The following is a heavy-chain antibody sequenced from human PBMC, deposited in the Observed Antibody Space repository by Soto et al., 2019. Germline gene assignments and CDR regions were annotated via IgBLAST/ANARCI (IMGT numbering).Heavy chain of an antibody. CDR1: GFTFRDYY. CDR2: ISPSGSST. V-gene: IGHV3-11*01. J-gene: IGHJ6*02. Sequence: QVQLVESGGGLVKPGGSLRLSCAASGFTFRDYYVSWIRRSPEKGLEWVAYISPSGSSTYYADSVKGRFTISRDNADNSLYLQMNNLRAEDTAVYYCARGHYGLDVWGQGTTATVSS. CDR3: ARGHYGLDV.